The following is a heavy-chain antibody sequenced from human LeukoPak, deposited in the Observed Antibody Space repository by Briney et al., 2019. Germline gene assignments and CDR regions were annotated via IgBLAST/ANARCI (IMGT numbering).Heavy chain of an antibody. J-gene: IGHJ6*03. CDR3: AREPHYDFWSGYDMDV. Sequence: PSETLSLTCTVSGGSISSYYWSWIRQPAGKGLEWIGRIYTSGSTNYNPSLKSRVTMSVDTSKNQFSLKLSSVTAADTAVYYCAREPHYDFWSGYDMDVWGKGTTVTVSS. D-gene: IGHD3-3*01. CDR2: IYTSGST. CDR1: GGSISSYY. V-gene: IGHV4-4*07.